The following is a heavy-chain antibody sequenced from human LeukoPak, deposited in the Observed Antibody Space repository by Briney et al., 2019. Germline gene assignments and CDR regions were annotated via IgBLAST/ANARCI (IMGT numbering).Heavy chain of an antibody. CDR2: ISYDGSEK. J-gene: IGHJ4*02. CDR3: AKDLGFDY. Sequence: GGSLRLSCATSGFTFSSSGMHWVRQAPGKGLEWVAVISYDGSEKHYVDSVKGRFTISRDNSKNTQYLQMNSLRAEDTAVYYCAKDLGFDYWGQGTLVTVSS. V-gene: IGHV3-30*18. CDR1: GFTFSSSG. D-gene: IGHD3-16*01.